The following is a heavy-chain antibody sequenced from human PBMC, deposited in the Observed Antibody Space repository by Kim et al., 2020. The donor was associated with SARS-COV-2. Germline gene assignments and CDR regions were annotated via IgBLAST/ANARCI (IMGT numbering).Heavy chain of an antibody. Sequence: SETLSLTCTVSGGSLTGYYWSWIRQPPGKTLEWIGYISDSGTTNYNPSLKSRVTLLGDTSKNQFSLKVTSVTAADTAVYFCARGRAVTKDADYWGQGTLVTVSS. D-gene: IGHD4-17*01. CDR1: GGSLTGYY. V-gene: IGHV4-59*01. CDR3: ARGRAVTKDADY. J-gene: IGHJ4*02. CDR2: ISDSGTT.